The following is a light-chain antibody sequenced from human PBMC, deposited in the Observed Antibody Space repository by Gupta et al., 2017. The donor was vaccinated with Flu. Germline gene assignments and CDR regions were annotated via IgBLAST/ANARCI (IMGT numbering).Light chain of an antibody. CDR3: GTWDSSLSAGGV. CDR1: SSNIGNNY. CDR2: ENN. Sequence: SVPAATGQDVTISCPASSSNIGNNYVSWYQQLPGTAPKLLIYENNKRPSGIPDRFSGSKSGTSATLGITGLQTGDEADYYCGTWDSSLSAGGVFGTGTKVTVL. V-gene: IGLV1-51*02. J-gene: IGLJ1*01.